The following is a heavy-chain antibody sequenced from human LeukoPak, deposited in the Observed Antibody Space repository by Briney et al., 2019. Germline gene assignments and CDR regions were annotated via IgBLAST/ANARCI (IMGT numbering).Heavy chain of an antibody. CDR1: GFTFSDYY. V-gene: IGHV3-11*01. J-gene: IGHJ4*02. CDR3: ARGNKRLESSSWLDY. D-gene: IGHD6-13*01. Sequence: GGSLRLSCAASGFTFSDYYMSWIRQAPGKGLEWVSYISSSGSTIYYADSVKGRFTISRDNAKNSLYLQMNSLRAEDTAVYYCARGNKRLESSSWLDYWGQGTLVTVSS. CDR2: ISSSGSTI.